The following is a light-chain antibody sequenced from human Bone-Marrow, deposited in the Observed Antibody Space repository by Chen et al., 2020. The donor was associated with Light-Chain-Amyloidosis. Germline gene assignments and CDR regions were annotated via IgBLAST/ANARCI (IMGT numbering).Light chain of an antibody. CDR2: EVT. CDR3: SSYTITNTLV. CDR1: SSDVGGDNH. J-gene: IGLJ1*01. Sequence: QSALTQPASVSGSPGQSITTSCTGTSSDVGGDNHVSCYQQHPDKAPKLMIYEVTSRPSWVPDRFSGSKSDNTASLTISGLQTEDEADYFCSSYTITNTLVFGSGTRVTVL. V-gene: IGLV2-14*01.